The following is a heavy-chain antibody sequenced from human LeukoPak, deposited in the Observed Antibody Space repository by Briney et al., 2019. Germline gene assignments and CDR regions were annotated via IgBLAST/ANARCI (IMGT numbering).Heavy chain of an antibody. Sequence: SETLSLTCAVYGGSVSGYYWSWIRQPPGKGLEWIGYVYYSGSTNYNPSLKSRVTISVDTSKNQFSLKLSSVTAADTAVYYCARAPRTSNPFDYWGQGTLVTVSS. CDR1: GGSVSGYY. J-gene: IGHJ4*02. CDR2: VYYSGST. V-gene: IGHV4-59*02. CDR3: ARAPRTSNPFDY. D-gene: IGHD1-14*01.